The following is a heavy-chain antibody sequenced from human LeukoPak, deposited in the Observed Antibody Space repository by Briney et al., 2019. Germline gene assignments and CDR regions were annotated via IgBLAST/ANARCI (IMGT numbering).Heavy chain of an antibody. CDR1: GFTFTNYS. V-gene: IGHV3-23*01. D-gene: IGHD1-1*01. Sequence: GGSLRLSCAASGFTFTNYSMSWVRQAPGKGLEWVSLIGGSGNNIYYAESVKGRFTISRDNSKNTLYLQMNSRRGEDTAVYYCTRGSTRTWNDYWGQGILVTVSS. CDR3: TRGSTRTWNDY. J-gene: IGHJ4*01. CDR2: IGGSGNNI.